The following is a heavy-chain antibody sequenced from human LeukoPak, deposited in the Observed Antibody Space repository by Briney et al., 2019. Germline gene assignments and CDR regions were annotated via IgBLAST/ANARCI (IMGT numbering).Heavy chain of an antibody. D-gene: IGHD2-2*01. CDR2: ISGSGGST. J-gene: IGHJ4*02. V-gene: IGHV3-23*01. Sequence: PGGSLRLSCAASGFTFSSYAMSWVRQAPGKGLEWVSAISGSGGSTYYADSVKGRFTISRDNAKNSLYLQMNSLRAEDTAVYYCARDRRGGPAAIPPLDYWGQGTLVTVSS. CDR1: GFTFSSYA. CDR3: ARDRRGGPAAIPPLDY.